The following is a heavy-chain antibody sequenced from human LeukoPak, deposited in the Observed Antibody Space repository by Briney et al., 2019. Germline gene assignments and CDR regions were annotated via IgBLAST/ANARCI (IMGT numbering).Heavy chain of an antibody. D-gene: IGHD5-18*01. V-gene: IGHV1-2*06. Sequence: ASVKVSCKASGYTFTAYYMYWVRQAPGQGLECMGRINPNSGGTNYAQKFQGRVTVTRDTSISPAYLELGSLRSDDTAVYYWETSSEGGYSYGSDIDYWGQGTLVTVSS. CDR2: INPNSGGT. CDR1: GYTFTAYY. J-gene: IGHJ4*02. CDR3: ETSSEGGYSYGSDIDY.